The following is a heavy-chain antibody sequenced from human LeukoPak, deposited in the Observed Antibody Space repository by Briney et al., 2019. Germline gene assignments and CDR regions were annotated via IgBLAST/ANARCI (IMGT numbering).Heavy chain of an antibody. V-gene: IGHV1-18*01. CDR1: GYTFTSYG. J-gene: IGHJ2*01. Sequence: ASVKVSCKASGYTFTSYGIGWVRQAPGQGLEGMGWISAYSCNTNYAQKLQDRVTMTTDTSTSTVYMELRSLRSDDTAVYYCGRDRLSEYSGSGRNWYFDLWGRGTLVTVSS. D-gene: IGHD3-10*01. CDR2: ISAYSCNT. CDR3: GRDRLSEYSGSGRNWYFDL.